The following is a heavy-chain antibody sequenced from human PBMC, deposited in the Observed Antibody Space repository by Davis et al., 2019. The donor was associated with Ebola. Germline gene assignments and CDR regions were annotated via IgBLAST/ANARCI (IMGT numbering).Heavy chain of an antibody. V-gene: IGHV3-30-3*01. D-gene: IGHD3-22*01. CDR1: GFTFSSYA. CDR2: ISYDGSNK. CDR3: ATNLGMIVVVIRGLV. J-gene: IGHJ4*02. Sequence: PGGSLRLSCAASGFTFSSYAMHWVRQAPGKGLEWVAVISYDGSNKYYADSVKGRFTISRDNSKNTLYLQMNSLRAEDTAVYYCATNLGMIVVVIRGLVWGQGTLVTVSS.